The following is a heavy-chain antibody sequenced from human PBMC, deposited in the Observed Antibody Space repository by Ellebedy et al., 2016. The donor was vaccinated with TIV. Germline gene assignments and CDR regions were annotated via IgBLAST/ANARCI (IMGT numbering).Heavy chain of an antibody. CDR2: IDPSDSYT. J-gene: IGHJ6*02. CDR1: GYSFTSYW. Sequence: GESLKISXKGSGYSFTSYWISWVRQMPGKGLEWMGRIDPSDSYTNYSPSFQGHVTISADKSISTAYLQWSSLKASDTAMYYCARLLGYCSSTSCGGYYGMDVWGQGTTVTVSS. CDR3: ARLLGYCSSTSCGGYYGMDV. D-gene: IGHD2-2*01. V-gene: IGHV5-10-1*01.